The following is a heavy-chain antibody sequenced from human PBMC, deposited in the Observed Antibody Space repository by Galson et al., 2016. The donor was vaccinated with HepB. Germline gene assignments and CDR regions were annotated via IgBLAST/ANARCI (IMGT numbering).Heavy chain of an antibody. D-gene: IGHD1-26*01. Sequence: SLRLSCAASGFIFSIYALHWVRQAPGKGLEWMAVISYDGSTKYYAESVEGRFTISRDNSKNTLYLQVNSLRGEDTAIYYCARADFVGATPLGYWGQGMLVSVSS. CDR3: ARADFVGATPLGY. V-gene: IGHV3-30*04. CDR2: ISYDGSTK. CDR1: GFIFSIYA. J-gene: IGHJ4*02.